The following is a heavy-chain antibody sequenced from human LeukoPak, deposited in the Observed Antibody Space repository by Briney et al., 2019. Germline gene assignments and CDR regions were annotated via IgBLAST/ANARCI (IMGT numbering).Heavy chain of an antibody. J-gene: IGHJ4*02. D-gene: IGHD6-25*01. CDR2: INPNNGDS. Sequence: GASVKVSCKASGYTFTNYQINWVRQATGQGLEWMGWINPNNGDSGFAQKFQGRVTITRDTAMTTAYMELSSLTSEDTAIYFCARTTSFTASGYDYWGQGTLVTVSS. V-gene: IGHV1-8*03. CDR1: GYTFTNYQ. CDR3: ARTTSFTASGYDY.